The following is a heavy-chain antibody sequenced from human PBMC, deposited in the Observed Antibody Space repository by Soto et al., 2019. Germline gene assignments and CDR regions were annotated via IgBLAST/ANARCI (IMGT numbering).Heavy chain of an antibody. CDR2: IYYSGST. Sequence: SELRSLTCTVLDGSFSSGSYYWSWNRQPPGKGLEWIGYIYYSGSTYYNPSLKNRVTISVDTSKNQFSLKLRSVTAADTAVYYCARGATSCYYYYCGMDVWGQGTTATVSS. V-gene: IGHV4-30-4*08. CDR3: ARGATSCYYYYCGMDV. CDR1: DGSFSSGSYY. D-gene: IGHD1-26*01. J-gene: IGHJ6*02.